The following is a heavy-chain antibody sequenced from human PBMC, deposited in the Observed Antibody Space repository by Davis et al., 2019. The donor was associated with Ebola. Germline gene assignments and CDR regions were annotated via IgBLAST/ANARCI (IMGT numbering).Heavy chain of an antibody. Sequence: GESLKISCKGSGYSFTSYWIGWXXXXXXXXXEWMGFIYPGYSDTRYSPSFQGQVTISADKSISTAYLQSSSLKASDTAMYYCARHEPVDPNLYYYGMDVWGQGTTVTVSS. J-gene: IGHJ6*02. CDR3: ARHEPVDPNLYYYGMDV. CDR2: IYPGYSDT. CDR1: GYSFTSYW. V-gene: IGHV5-51*01. D-gene: IGHD2-15*01.